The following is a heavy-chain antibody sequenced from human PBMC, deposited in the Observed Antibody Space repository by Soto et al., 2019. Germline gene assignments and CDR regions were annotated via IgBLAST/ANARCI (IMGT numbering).Heavy chain of an antibody. J-gene: IGHJ4*02. CDR3: ARIVFSRKVNRGKTGYYSPLFDH. V-gene: IGHV3-7*01. CDR1: GFTFSSYW. CDR2: IKQDGSEK. Sequence: LRLSCAASGFTFSSYWMSWVRQAPGKGLEWVANIKQDGSEKYYVDSVKGRFTISRDNAKNSLYLQMNSLRAEDTAVYYCARIVFSRKVNRGKTGYYSPLFDHWGQGTLVTVSS. D-gene: IGHD3-9*01.